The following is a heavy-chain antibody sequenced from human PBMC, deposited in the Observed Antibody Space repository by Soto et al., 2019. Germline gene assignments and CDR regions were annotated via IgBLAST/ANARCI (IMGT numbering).Heavy chain of an antibody. CDR1: GFTVSTYG. D-gene: IGHD2-8*02. CDR3: TGEVASGY. CDR2: ISRDGGTE. Sequence: QVQLVESGGGVVQPGRSLRLSCAVSGFTVSTYGMHWVRQAPGKALEWVAVISRDGGTEYYADSVKGRFTISRDNSRNTLFLEMNSLRGDDMAVYYCTGEVASGYWGQGTLVTVSS. V-gene: IGHV3-30*03. J-gene: IGHJ4*02.